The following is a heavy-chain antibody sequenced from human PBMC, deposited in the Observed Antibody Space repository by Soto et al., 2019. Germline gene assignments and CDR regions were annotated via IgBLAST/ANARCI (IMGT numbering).Heavy chain of an antibody. V-gene: IGHV3-9*01. CDR2: ISWNSGSI. Sequence: GGSLRLSCAASGFTFDDYAMHWVRQAPGKGLEWVSGISWNSGSIGYADSVKGRFTISRDNAKNSLYLQVNSLRAEDTALYYYATDCSGGSCFFDYWGQGTLVTVSS. D-gene: IGHD2-15*01. J-gene: IGHJ4*02. CDR1: GFTFDDYA. CDR3: ATDCSGGSCFFDY.